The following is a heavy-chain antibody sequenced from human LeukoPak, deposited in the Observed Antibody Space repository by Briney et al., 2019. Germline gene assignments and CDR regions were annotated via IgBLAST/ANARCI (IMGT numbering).Heavy chain of an antibody. CDR2: INPNSGGT. Sequence: ASVKVSCKASGYTFTGYYMHWVRQAPGQGLEWMGWINPNSGGTNYAQKFQDRVTMTRDTSISTAYMELSRLRSDDTAVYYCARVRWELLEGGYYFDYWGQGTLVTVSS. V-gene: IGHV1-2*02. CDR1: GYTFTGYY. CDR3: ARVRWELLEGGYYFDY. J-gene: IGHJ4*02. D-gene: IGHD1-26*01.